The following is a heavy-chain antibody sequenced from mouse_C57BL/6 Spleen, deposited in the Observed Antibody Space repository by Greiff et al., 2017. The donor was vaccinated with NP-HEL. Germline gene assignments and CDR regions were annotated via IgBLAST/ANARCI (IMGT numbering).Heavy chain of an antibody. CDR2: IYPGSGNT. Sequence: VKLMESGPELVKPGASVKISCKASGYSFTSYYIHRVKQRPGQGLEWIGWIYPGSGNTKYNEKFKGKATLTADTSSSTAYMQLSSLTSEDSAVYYCARTSYYSNYEGFAYWGQGTLVTVSA. CDR3: ARTSYYSNYEGFAY. CDR1: GYSFTSYY. J-gene: IGHJ3*01. V-gene: IGHV1-66*01. D-gene: IGHD2-5*01.